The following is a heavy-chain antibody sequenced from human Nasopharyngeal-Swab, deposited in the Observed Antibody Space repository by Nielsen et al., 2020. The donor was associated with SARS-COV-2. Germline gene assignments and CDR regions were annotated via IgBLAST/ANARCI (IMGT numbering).Heavy chain of an antibody. CDR2: IYHSGST. V-gene: IGHV4-4*02. J-gene: IGHJ4*02. CDR3: ATTPPSPIQGGPHTYFDY. Sequence: VRQMPGKGLEWIGEIYHSGSTNYNPSLKSRVTISVDKSKNQFSLKLSSVTAADTAVYYCATTPPSPIQGGPHTYFDYWGQGTLVTVSS. D-gene: IGHD5-18*01.